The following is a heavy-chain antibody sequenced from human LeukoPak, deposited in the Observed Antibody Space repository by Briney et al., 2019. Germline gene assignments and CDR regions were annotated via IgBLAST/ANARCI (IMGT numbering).Heavy chain of an antibody. V-gene: IGHV1-2*02. D-gene: IGHD1-26*01. CDR3: ARGIDVGATLVKNFDY. CDR2: INPNSGGT. J-gene: IGHJ4*02. CDR1: GYTFTGYY. Sequence: GASVKVSCKASGYTFTGYYMHWVRQAPGQGLEWMGWINPNSGGTNYAQKFQGRVTMTRDTSISTAYMELSRLRSDDTAVYYCARGIDVGATLVKNFDYWGQGTLDTVSS.